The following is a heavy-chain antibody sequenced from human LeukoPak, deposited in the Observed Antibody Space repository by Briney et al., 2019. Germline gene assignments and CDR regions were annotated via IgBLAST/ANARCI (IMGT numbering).Heavy chain of an antibody. CDR2: ISGSGGST. D-gene: IGHD6-13*01. CDR1: GFTFSTYW. J-gene: IGHJ4*02. CDR3: ASATGAAAGTPFDY. V-gene: IGHV3-23*01. Sequence: GGSLRLSCAASGFTFSTYWMSWMRQAPGKGLEWVSAISGSGGSTYYADSVKGRFTISRDNSKNTLYLQMNSLRAEDTAVYYCASATGAAAGTPFDYWGQGTLVTVSS.